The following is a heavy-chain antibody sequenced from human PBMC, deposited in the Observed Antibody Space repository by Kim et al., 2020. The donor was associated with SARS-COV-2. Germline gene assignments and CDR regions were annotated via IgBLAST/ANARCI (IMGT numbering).Heavy chain of an antibody. Sequence: ICDTGRTNCNQSVKSRVTISVDTAKNPFSLEVTSVTAADTAVYYCARVFDYWGQGILVPVSS. V-gene: IGHV4-39*01. J-gene: IGHJ4*02. CDR2: ICDTGRT. CDR3: ARVFDY.